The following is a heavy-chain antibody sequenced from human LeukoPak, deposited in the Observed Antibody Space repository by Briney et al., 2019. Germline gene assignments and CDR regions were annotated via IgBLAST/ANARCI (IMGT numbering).Heavy chain of an antibody. J-gene: IGHJ3*02. CDR1: GFTFNDYT. Sequence: PGGSLRLSCAASGFTFNDYTMTWVRQAPGKGLEWVSSISASGGNTYYSDYVKGRFTISRDNSKNTLYLQMNSLRVEDTAVYYCAKDWPSEWQQLPDYDAVDIWGQGMMVTVSS. CDR2: ISASGGNT. V-gene: IGHV3-23*01. D-gene: IGHD6-13*01. CDR3: AKDWPSEWQQLPDYDAVDI.